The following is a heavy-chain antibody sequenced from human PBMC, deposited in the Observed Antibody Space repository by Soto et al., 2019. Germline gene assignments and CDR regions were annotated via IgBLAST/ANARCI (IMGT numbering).Heavy chain of an antibody. J-gene: IGHJ4*02. D-gene: IGHD5-12*01. CDR3: ARRDGYTYFDF. V-gene: IGHV3-11*06. Sequence: QVQLVESGGGLVKPGGSLRLSCVASGFTFSDSYMSWVRQAPGKGLEWVSYISSTSSFTDYAESVKGRFIISRDNATNSLFLQMNSLRAEDTALYYCARRDGYTYFDFWGQGTLVSVSS. CDR2: ISSTSSFT. CDR1: GFTFSDSY.